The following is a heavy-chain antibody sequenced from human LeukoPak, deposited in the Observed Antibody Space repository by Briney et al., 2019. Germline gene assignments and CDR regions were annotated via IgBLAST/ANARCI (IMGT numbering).Heavy chain of an antibody. Sequence: PSQTLSLTCAVSGGSISSGGYSWSWIRQPPGKGLEWIGYIYHSGSTCYNPSLKRRVTISVDRSKNQFSLKLSSVTAADTAVYYYARGEYGGSVQYDPWGQGTLVTVSS. J-gene: IGHJ5*02. CDR1: GGSISSGGYS. CDR2: IYHSGST. V-gene: IGHV4-30-2*01. CDR3: ARGEYGGSVQYDP. D-gene: IGHD4-23*01.